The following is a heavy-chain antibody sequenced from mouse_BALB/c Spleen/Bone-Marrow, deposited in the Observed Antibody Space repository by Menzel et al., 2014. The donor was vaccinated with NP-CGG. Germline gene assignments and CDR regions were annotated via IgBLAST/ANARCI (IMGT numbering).Heavy chain of an antibody. CDR3: ARHAYYDQTEVSFVY. Sequence: EVKLVESGGGLVKSGGSLKLSCAASGFSFNSYGMSWVRQTPEKRLEWVATISGGGSYTFYPGSVKGRFTISRDNAKNNLYLQLSSLRSEDTALYYCARHAYYDQTEVSFVYWGQGTLVTVSA. CDR1: GFSFNSYG. D-gene: IGHD2-4*01. J-gene: IGHJ3*01. V-gene: IGHV5-9-2*01. CDR2: ISGGGSYT.